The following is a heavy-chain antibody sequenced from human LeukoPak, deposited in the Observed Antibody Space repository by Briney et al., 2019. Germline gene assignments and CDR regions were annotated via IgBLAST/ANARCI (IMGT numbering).Heavy chain of an antibody. J-gene: IGHJ5*02. Sequence: ASVKVSCKASGYTFTSYAMHWVRQAPGQRLEWMGWINAGNGNTKYSQKFQDRATITRDTSASTAYMELSSLRSEDTAVYYCARDYYYDSSGFPYNWFDPWGQGTLVTVSS. CDR1: GYTFTSYA. V-gene: IGHV1-3*01. CDR2: INAGNGNT. CDR3: ARDYYYDSSGFPYNWFDP. D-gene: IGHD3-22*01.